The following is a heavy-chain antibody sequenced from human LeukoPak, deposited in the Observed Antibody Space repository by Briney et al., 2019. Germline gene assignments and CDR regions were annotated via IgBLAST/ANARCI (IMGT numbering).Heavy chain of an antibody. CDR1: VGTFSSYA. CDR3: ARDRAQVEMATTPLGI. J-gene: IGHJ4*02. CDR2: IIPILGIA. V-gene: IGHV1-69*04. Sequence: ASVKVSCKASVGTFSSYAISWVRQAPGQGLEWMGRIIPILGIANYAPKFQGRVTITADKSTSTAYMELSSLRSEDTAVYYWARDRAQVEMATTPLGIWGQGTLVTVSS. D-gene: IGHD5-12*01.